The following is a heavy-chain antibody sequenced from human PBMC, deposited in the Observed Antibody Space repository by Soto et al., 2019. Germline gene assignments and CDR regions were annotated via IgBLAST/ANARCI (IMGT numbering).Heavy chain of an antibody. CDR1: GGSISSSNW. CDR2: IYHSGST. D-gene: IGHD5-12*01. Sequence: QVQLQESGPGLVKPSGTLSLTCAVSGGSISSSNWWSWVRQPPGKGLEWIGEIYHSGSTNYNPSLKSRLTLSVDKSKTQSSLKLSSLTAAATAVYYWARGDSGFDPLAYWRQGTLVPVSS. J-gene: IGHJ4*02. V-gene: IGHV4-4*02. CDR3: ARGDSGFDPLAY.